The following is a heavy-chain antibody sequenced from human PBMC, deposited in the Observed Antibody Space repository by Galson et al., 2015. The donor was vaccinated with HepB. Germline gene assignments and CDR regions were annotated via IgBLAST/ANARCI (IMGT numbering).Heavy chain of an antibody. D-gene: IGHD5-12*01. CDR3: ARDLADPQTGKKSGYERIFDY. CDR2: ISAYNGNT. J-gene: IGHJ4*02. Sequence: SVKVSCKASGYTFSSYGINWVRQAPGQGLEWMGWISAYNGNTNYAQKLQGRVTMTTDTSTSTAYLELRSLRSDDTAFYYCARDLADPQTGKKSGYERIFDYLGQGTLVTVSS. V-gene: IGHV1-18*04. CDR1: GYTFSSYG.